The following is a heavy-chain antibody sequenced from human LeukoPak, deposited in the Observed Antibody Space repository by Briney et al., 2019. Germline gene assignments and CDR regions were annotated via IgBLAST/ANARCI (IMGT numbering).Heavy chain of an antibody. Sequence: PGGSLRLSCAVSGFTFSNAWMSWVRQAPGKGLEWVGRIKSRTDGGTTDYAAPVKGRFTISRDDSENTVHLQMNSLKAEDTGMYYCATHPVGTGIYLRLMGEVDYWGQGTLVTVSS. CDR3: ATHPVGTGIYLRLMGEVDY. CDR2: IKSRTDGGTT. V-gene: IGHV3-15*01. CDR1: GFTFSNAW. J-gene: IGHJ4*02. D-gene: IGHD3-10*01.